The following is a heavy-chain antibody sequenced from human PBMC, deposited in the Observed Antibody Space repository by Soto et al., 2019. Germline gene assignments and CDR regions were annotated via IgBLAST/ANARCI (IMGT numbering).Heavy chain of an antibody. J-gene: IGHJ2*01. Sequence: QVQLQESGPGLVKPSETLSLTCTVSGGSISSYYWSWIRQPPGKGLEWIGYIYYSGSTNYNPTLKSRVTISVDTSKNQFSLKVSSVTAADTAVYYCARAYSWYFDFWGRGRLVTVSS. D-gene: IGHD1-26*01. CDR3: ARAYSWYFDF. CDR2: IYYSGST. CDR1: GGSISSYY. V-gene: IGHV4-59*01.